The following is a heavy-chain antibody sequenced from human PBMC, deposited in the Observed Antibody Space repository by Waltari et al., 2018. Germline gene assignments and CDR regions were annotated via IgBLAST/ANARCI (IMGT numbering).Heavy chain of an antibody. CDR3: ARGSQFNQIAADPWY. D-gene: IGHD6-25*01. CDR2: ISYDGSNK. V-gene: IGHV3-30-3*01. J-gene: IGHJ4*02. Sequence: QVQLVESGGGVVQPGRSLRLSCAASGFTFSSYAMHWVRQAPGKGLEWVAVISYDGSNKYYADSVKGRFTISRDNSKNTLYLQMNSLRAEDTAVYYCARGSQFNQIAADPWYWGQGTLVTVSS. CDR1: GFTFSSYA.